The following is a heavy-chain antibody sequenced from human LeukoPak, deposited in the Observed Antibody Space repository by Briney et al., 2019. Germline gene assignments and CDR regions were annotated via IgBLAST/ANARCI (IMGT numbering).Heavy chain of an antibody. D-gene: IGHD1-26*01. Sequence: NPSGSLTLSCAVSGLTFSTYTLSWIRQPPGKGLEWIGYFHHSGNTNYNPSLKSRVTISVDTPKNQFSLRLTSLTATDTAVYYCARALRGELKDYYYYYMDVWGKGTTVTISS. J-gene: IGHJ6*03. CDR2: FHHSGNT. V-gene: IGHV4-59*01. CDR3: ARALRGELKDYYYYYMDV. CDR1: GLTFSTYT.